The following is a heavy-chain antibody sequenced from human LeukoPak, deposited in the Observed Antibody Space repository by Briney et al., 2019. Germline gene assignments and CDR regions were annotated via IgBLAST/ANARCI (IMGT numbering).Heavy chain of an antibody. CDR2: IRYDGSNK. Sequence: GGSLRLSCAASGFTFSSYDIHWVRQAPGKGLEWVAFIRYDGSNKYYADSVRGRFTISRDNSKNTLYLQMNSLRAEDTAVYFCAKGSKAVLFTRDHYMDVWGKGTTVTVSS. CDR3: AKGSKAVLFTRDHYMDV. D-gene: IGHD6-19*01. J-gene: IGHJ6*03. CDR1: GFTFSSYD. V-gene: IGHV3-30*02.